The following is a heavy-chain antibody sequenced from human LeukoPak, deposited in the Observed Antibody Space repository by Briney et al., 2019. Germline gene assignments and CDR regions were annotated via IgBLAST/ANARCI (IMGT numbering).Heavy chain of an antibody. CDR1: GFPLSNSV. V-gene: IGHV3-23*01. Sequence: PGGAPRLSCAASGFPLSNSVMTWGPPAPGERPDWVSAINGDGGRTYNADSVKGRFTISRDHSKNTLYLQMHSLRGEDSAVYYCAKDIKGTNYYYYGMGAWGQGTTVTVSS. CDR3: AKDIKGTNYYYYGMGA. CDR2: INGDGGRT. D-gene: IGHD1-14*01. J-gene: IGHJ6*02.